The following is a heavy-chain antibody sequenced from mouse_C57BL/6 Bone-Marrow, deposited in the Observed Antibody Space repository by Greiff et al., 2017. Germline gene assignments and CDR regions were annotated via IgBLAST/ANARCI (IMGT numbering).Heavy chain of an antibody. CDR3: EAWFAY. J-gene: IGHJ3*01. V-gene: IGHV1-64*01. CDR1: GYTFTSYW. CDR2: IHPNSGST. Sequence: QVQLQQPGAELVKPGASVKLSCKASGYTFTSYWMHWVKQRPGQGLEWIGMIHPNSGSTNYNEKFKSKGTLTVDKSSSTAYMQLSSLTSEDSAVYYCEAWFAYWGQGTRVTVSA.